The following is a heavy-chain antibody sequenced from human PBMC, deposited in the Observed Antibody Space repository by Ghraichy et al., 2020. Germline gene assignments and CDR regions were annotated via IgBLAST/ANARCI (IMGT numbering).Heavy chain of an antibody. V-gene: IGHV3-15*01. CDR1: GFTFSIAW. J-gene: IGHJ4*02. CDR3: TTFHLPHHADYGDSF. Sequence: GGSLRLSCVASGFTFSIAWMSWVRQAPGEGLQWVGRIKSKTDGGTTDYAAPVKGRFTISRDDSKNTLYLQMNSLKTEDTAVYYCTTFHLPHHADYGDSFRGQGTLVTVSS. CDR2: IKSKTDGGTT. D-gene: IGHD4-17*01.